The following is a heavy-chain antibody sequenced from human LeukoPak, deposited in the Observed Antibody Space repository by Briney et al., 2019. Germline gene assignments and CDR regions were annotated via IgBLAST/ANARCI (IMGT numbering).Heavy chain of an antibody. J-gene: IGHJ4*02. CDR3: VKEQGSGSYRTADY. Sequence: GGSLRLSCAASGFTFSSCGMHWVRQAPGKGLEWVAVITYDGDTTYFEDSVKGRFIISRDTSKSTLYLQMNSLGAEDTAVYYCVKEQGSGSYRTADYWGQGTLVTVSS. V-gene: IGHV3-30*18. CDR2: ITYDGDTT. CDR1: GFTFSSCG. D-gene: IGHD3-10*01.